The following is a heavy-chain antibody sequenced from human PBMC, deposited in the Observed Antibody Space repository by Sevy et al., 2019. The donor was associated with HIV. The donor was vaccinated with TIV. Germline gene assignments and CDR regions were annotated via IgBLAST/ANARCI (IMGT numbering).Heavy chain of an antibody. Sequence: GGSLRLSCAASGFTFSSYGMHWVRQAPGKGLEWVAVIWYDGSNKYYADSVKGRFTISRDNSKNTLYLQMNSLRAEDTAVYYCARVSRELLADAFDIWGQGTMVTVSS. D-gene: IGHD1-26*01. J-gene: IGHJ3*02. CDR1: GFTFSSYG. V-gene: IGHV3-33*01. CDR3: ARVSRELLADAFDI. CDR2: IWYDGSNK.